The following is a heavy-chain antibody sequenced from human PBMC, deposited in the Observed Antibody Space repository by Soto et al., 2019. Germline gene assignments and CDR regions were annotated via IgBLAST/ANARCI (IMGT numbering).Heavy chain of an antibody. CDR3: AKDPAEYYYYGMDV. V-gene: IGHV3-23*01. J-gene: IGHJ6*02. CDR1: GFTFSSYA. CDR2: ISGSGGST. Sequence: PGGSLRLSCAASGFTFSSYAMSWVRQAPGKGLEWVSAISGSGGSTYYADSVKGRFTISRDNSKNTLYLQMNSLRAEDTAVYYCAKDPAEYYYYGMDVWGQGTTVTVSS.